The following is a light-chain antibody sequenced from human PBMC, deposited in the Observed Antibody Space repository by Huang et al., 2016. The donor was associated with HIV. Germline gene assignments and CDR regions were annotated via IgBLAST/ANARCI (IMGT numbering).Light chain of an antibody. CDR3: QQSYTAPRT. Sequence: DIQMTQSPSSLSASVGDSVTVTCRASQTISTFLNWYQQKPGKAPKLLISGASSSQRGVPSRFTGSGSGTDFTLTISSLQPDDFATYYCQQSYTAPRTFGQGTRVEIK. V-gene: IGKV1-39*01. J-gene: IGKJ1*01. CDR2: GAS. CDR1: QTISTF.